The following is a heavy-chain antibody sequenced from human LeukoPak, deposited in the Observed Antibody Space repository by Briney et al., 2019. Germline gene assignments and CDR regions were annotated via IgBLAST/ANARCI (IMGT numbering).Heavy chain of an antibody. D-gene: IGHD3-22*01. V-gene: IGHV1-18*01. CDR2: ISAYNGNT. Sequence: ASVKVSCKASGGTFSSYAISWVRQAPGQGLEWMGWISAYNGNTNYAQKLQGRVTMTTDTSTSTAYMELRSLRSDDTAVYYCALTYYYDSSGYYYDYWGQGTLVTVSS. CDR3: ALTYYYDSSGYYYDY. J-gene: IGHJ4*02. CDR1: GGTFSSYA.